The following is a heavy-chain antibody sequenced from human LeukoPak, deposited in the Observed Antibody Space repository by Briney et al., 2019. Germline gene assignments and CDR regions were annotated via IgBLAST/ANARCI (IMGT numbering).Heavy chain of an antibody. CDR2: IYTSGST. CDR1: GGSISSGSYY. CDR3: AREGARYSGYGS. J-gene: IGHJ4*02. D-gene: IGHD5-12*01. V-gene: IGHV4-61*02. Sequence: SETLSLTCTVSGGSISSGSYYWSWIRQPAGKGLEWIGRIYTSGSTNYNPSLKSRVTISVDTSKNQFSLKLSSVTAADTAVYYCAREGARYSGYGSWGQGTLVTVSS.